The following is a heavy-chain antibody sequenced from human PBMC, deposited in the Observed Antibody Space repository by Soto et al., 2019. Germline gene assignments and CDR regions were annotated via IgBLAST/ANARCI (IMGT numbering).Heavy chain of an antibody. D-gene: IGHD6-13*01. J-gene: IGHJ5*02. CDR2: IYYSGST. CDR3: ARGTPYSSSWWECWFDP. Sequence: SETLSLTCTVSGGSISSYYWSWIRQPPGKGLEWIGYIYYSGSTNYNPSLKSRVTISVDTSKNQFSLKLSSVTAADTAVYYCARGTPYSSSWWECWFDPWRQGTLVTVSS. CDR1: GGSISSYY. V-gene: IGHV4-59*01.